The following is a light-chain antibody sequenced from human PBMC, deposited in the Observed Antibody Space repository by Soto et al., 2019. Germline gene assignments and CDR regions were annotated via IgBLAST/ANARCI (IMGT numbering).Light chain of an antibody. J-gene: IGLJ1*01. CDR2: DDN. Sequence: QSVMTQPPSGSAAPGQKVTISCSGSSSNIGCNSVSWYQQLPGTAPKLLIYDDNKRPSGIPDRFSGSKSGTSATLGITGFQTGDEADYYCGSWDSSLSAYVFGTGTKLTVL. V-gene: IGLV1-51*01. CDR1: SSNIGCNS. CDR3: GSWDSSLSAYV.